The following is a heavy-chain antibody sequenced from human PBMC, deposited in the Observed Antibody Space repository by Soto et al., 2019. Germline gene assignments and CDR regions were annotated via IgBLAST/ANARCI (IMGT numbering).Heavy chain of an antibody. CDR2: INSDGSST. V-gene: IGHV3-74*01. CDR1: GFTFSSYW. CDR3: ARDPTRYYYDSSGYNDY. J-gene: IGHJ4*02. Sequence: EVQLVESGGGLVQPGGSLRLSCAASGFTFSSYWMHWVRQAPGKGLVWVSRINSDGSSTSYADSVKGRFTISRDNAKNTLYLHMNSLRAEDTAVYYCARDPTRYYYDSSGYNDYWGQGTLVTVSS. D-gene: IGHD3-22*01.